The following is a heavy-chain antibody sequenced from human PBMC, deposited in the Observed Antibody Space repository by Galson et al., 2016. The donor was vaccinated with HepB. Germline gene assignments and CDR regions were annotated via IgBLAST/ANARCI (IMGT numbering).Heavy chain of an antibody. V-gene: IGHV3-48*04. CDR1: GFTFSSYS. CDR2: ISTSGSTI. CDR3: AIEDAQDQ. Sequence: SLRLSCAGSGFTFSSYSMNWVRQAPGKGLEWVSYISTSGSTIYYADSVKGRFTISRDNAMNSLYLQMNSLRAEDTAVYYCAIEDAQDQWGQGTLVTVSS. J-gene: IGHJ4*02. D-gene: IGHD2-2*01.